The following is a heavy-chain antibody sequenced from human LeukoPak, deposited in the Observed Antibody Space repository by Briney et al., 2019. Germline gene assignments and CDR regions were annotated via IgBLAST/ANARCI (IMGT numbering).Heavy chain of an antibody. D-gene: IGHD3-22*01. V-gene: IGHV1-2*04. J-gene: IGHJ4*02. CDR3: ARDYYDSSGYSFDY. Sequence: ASVKVSCKASGYTFTGYYMHWVRQAPGQGLEWMGWINPNSGGTNYAQKFQGWVTMTRDTSISAAYMELSRLRSDDTAVYYCARDYYDSSGYSFDYWGQGTLVTVSS. CDR2: INPNSGGT. CDR1: GYTFTGYY.